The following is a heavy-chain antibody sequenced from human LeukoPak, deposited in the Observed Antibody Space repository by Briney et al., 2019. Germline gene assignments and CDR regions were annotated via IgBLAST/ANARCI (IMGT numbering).Heavy chain of an antibody. J-gene: IGHJ5*02. V-gene: IGHV3-23*01. CDR1: GFTFSSYG. D-gene: IGHD6-13*01. CDR2: ISGSGGST. CDR3: AGAGYSSSWYAGVWFDP. Sequence: GGSLRLSCAASGFTFSSYGMSWVRQAPGKGLDWVSAISGSGGSTYYADSVKGRFTISRDNSKNTLYLQMNSLRAEDTAVYYCAGAGYSSSWYAGVWFDPWGQGTLVTVSS.